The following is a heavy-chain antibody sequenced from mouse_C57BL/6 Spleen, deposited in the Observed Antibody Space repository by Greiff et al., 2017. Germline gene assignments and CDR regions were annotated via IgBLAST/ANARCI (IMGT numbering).Heavy chain of an antibody. CDR2: IRNKANGYTT. D-gene: IGHD1-1*01. CDR1: GFTFTDYY. J-gene: IGHJ1*03. CDR3: ARWANYYGSSYWYFDV. Sequence: EVKLVESGGGLVQPGGSLSLSCAASGFTFTDYYMSWVRQPPGKALEWLGFIRNKANGYTTEYSASVKGRFTISRDKSPSILYLQINALRAEDSATYYGARWANYYGSSYWYFDVWGTGTTVTVSS. V-gene: IGHV7-3*01.